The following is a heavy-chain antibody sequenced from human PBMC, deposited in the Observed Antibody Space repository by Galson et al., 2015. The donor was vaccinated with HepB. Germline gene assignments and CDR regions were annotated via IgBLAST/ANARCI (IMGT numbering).Heavy chain of an antibody. CDR2: INHSGST. D-gene: IGHD2-21*01. J-gene: IGHJ4*02. CDR1: GGSFSGYY. CDR3: ARLPGGDSPLAPAHFDY. V-gene: IGHV4-34*01. Sequence: SETLSLTCAVYGGSFSGYYWSWIRQPPGKGLEWIGEINHSGSTNYNPSLKSRVTISVDTSKNQFSLKLSSVTAADTAVYYCARLPGGDSPLAPAHFDYWGQGTLVTVSS.